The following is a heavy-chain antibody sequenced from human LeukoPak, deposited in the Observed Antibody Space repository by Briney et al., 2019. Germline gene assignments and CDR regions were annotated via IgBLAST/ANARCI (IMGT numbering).Heavy chain of an antibody. CDR1: GYSISSGYY. CDR3: ARGRLYDYGDYVPPDY. V-gene: IGHV4-38-2*02. D-gene: IGHD4-17*01. J-gene: IGHJ4*02. Sequence: SETLSLTCTVSGYSISSGYYWGWIRQPSGKGLEWIGYIYYSGSTYYNPSLKSRVTISVDTSKNQFSLKLSSVTAADTAVYYCARGRLYDYGDYVPPDYWGQGTLVTVSS. CDR2: IYYSGST.